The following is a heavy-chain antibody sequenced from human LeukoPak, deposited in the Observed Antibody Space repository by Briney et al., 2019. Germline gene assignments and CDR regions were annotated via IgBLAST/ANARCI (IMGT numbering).Heavy chain of an antibody. D-gene: IGHD4-17*01. J-gene: IGHJ6*02. V-gene: IGHV4-30-4*01. CDR2: IYYSGST. Sequence: SETLSLTCTVSGGSISSGDYYWSWIRQPPGKGLEWIGYIYYSGSTYYNPSLKSRVTISVDTSKNQFSLKLSSVTAADAAVYYCARDYGDYDGNYYYGMDVWGQGTTVTVSS. CDR3: ARDYGDYDGNYYYGMDV. CDR1: GGSISSGDYY.